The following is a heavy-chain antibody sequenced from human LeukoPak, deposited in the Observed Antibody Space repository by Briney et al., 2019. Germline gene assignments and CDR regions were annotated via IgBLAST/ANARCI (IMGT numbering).Heavy chain of an antibody. D-gene: IGHD2-2*01. J-gene: IGHJ5*02. CDR1: GFIFSTYA. Sequence: GGSLRLSCVASGFIFSTYAMTWVRQAPGKGLEWVSGISGSGGSTNYADSVKGRFTISRDNSKNTLYLQMNSLRAEDTAMYYCAKDCVVVPAAVHWFAPWGQGTLVTVSS. CDR3: AKDCVVVPAAVHWFAP. CDR2: ISGSGGST. V-gene: IGHV3-23*01.